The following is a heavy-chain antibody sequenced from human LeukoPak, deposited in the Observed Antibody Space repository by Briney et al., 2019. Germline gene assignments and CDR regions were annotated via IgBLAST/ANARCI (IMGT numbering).Heavy chain of an antibody. Sequence: SETLSLTCTVSGGSISSYYWSWIRQPPGKGLEWIGYIYYSGNTNYNPSLKSRVTMSVVTSKNQFSLKLSSVTAADTAVYYCAREGLAYCGGDCSYNWFDPWGQGTLVTVSS. CDR1: GGSISSYY. CDR3: AREGLAYCGGDCSYNWFDP. D-gene: IGHD2-21*02. V-gene: IGHV4-59*12. CDR2: IYYSGNT. J-gene: IGHJ5*02.